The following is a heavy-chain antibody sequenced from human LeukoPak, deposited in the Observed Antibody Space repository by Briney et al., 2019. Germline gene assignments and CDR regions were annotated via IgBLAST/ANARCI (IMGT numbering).Heavy chain of an antibody. J-gene: IGHJ4*02. CDR3: ARDPVGGRPDL. CDR1: AFAFSTYW. V-gene: IGHV3-74*01. CDR2: IKSDGSTT. D-gene: IGHD1-26*01. Sequence: PGGSLRLSCAASAFAFSTYWMHRVRQAPGKGLVWVSRIKSDGSTTNYGDSVKDRFTISRDNAKNTLYLQMNSLRADDTAVYYCARDPVGGRPDLWGQGTLVTVSS.